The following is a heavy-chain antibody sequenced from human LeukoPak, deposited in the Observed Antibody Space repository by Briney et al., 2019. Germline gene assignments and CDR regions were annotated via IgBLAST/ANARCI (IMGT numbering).Heavy chain of an antibody. CDR2: IIPIFGTA. Sequence: GASVKVSCKASGGTFSSYAISWVRQAPGQGLEWMGGIIPIFGTANYAQKFQGRVTITADKSTSTAYMELSSLRSEDTAVDYCAVVVVAAQGAFDIWGQGTMVTVSS. J-gene: IGHJ3*02. CDR1: GGTFSSYA. CDR3: AVVVVAAQGAFDI. D-gene: IGHD2-15*01. V-gene: IGHV1-69*06.